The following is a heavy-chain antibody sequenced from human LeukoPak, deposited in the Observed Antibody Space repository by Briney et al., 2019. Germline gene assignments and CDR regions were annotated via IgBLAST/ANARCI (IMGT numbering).Heavy chain of an antibody. V-gene: IGHV3-23*01. CDR2: ISGGGVTT. Sequence: GGSLRLSCAASGFTFTSYAMSWVRQAPGKGPEWVSTISGGGVTTYYADSVKGRFTISRDNSKNTVYLQMNSLRAEDTAIYYCATPWTAVATFHRLDYWGQGTLVTVSS. J-gene: IGHJ4*02. CDR3: ATPWTAVATFHRLDY. D-gene: IGHD3/OR15-3a*01. CDR1: GFTFTSYA.